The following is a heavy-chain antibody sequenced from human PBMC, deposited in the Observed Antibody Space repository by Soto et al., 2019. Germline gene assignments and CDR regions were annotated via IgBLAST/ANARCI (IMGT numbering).Heavy chain of an antibody. CDR2: ISAYNGNT. CDR3: ARVVATVAGPYGMDV. V-gene: IGHV1-18*01. J-gene: IGHJ6*02. D-gene: IGHD6-19*01. Sequence: QVQLVQSGAEVKQPGASVKVSCRASGYTFTSYVISWVRQAPAQGLEWMGWISAYNGNTNFAQKLQGRVTMTTDTSTSTAYMELRSLRSDDTAVYYCARVVATVAGPYGMDVWGQGTTVTVSS. CDR1: GYTFTSYV.